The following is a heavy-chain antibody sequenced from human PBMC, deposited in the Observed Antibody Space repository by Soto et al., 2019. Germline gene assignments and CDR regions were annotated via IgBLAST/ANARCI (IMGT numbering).Heavy chain of an antibody. V-gene: IGHV1-24*01. D-gene: IGHD3-22*01. CDR1: GYTLTELS. J-gene: IGHJ5*02. CDR3: ATVNAYYYDSSGFGSWFDP. Sequence: ASVKVSCKVSGYTLTELSMHWVRQAPGKGLEWMGGFDPEDGETIYAQKFQGRVTMTEDTSTDTAYMELSSLRSEDTAVYYCATVNAYYYDSSGFGSWFDPWGQGTLVTVSS. CDR2: FDPEDGET.